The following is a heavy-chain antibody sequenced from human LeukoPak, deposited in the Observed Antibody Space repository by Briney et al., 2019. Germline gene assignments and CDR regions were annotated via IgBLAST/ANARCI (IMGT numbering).Heavy chain of an antibody. J-gene: IGHJ6*03. CDR3: ARARGLWVVVPAAIRRWDYYYYYMDV. CDR1: GYTFTSYD. CDR2: MNPNSGNT. Sequence: ASVKVSCKASGYTFTSYDINWVRQATGQGLEWMGWMNPNSGNTGYAQKFQGRVTITRNTSISTAYMELSSLRSEDTAVYYCARARGLWVVVPAAIRRWDYYYYYMDVWGKGTTVTVSS. D-gene: IGHD2-2*01. V-gene: IGHV1-8*03.